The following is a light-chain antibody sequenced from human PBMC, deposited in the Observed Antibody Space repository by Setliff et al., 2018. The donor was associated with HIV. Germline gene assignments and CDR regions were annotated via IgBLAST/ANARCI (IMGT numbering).Light chain of an antibody. Sequence: QSALTQPASVSGSPGQSITISCNGTSSDVGGYDLVSWYRQHPGKVPKIMIYEVSNRPSGVSNRFSGSKSGNTASLTISGLQAEDEADYYCGSYTDSRIVVFGGGTKVTVL. CDR3: GSYTDSRIVV. V-gene: IGLV2-14*01. J-gene: IGLJ2*01. CDR1: SSDVGGYDL. CDR2: EVS.